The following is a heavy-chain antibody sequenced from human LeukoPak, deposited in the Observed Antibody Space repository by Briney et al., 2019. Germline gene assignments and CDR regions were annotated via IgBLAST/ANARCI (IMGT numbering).Heavy chain of an antibody. Sequence: GGSLRLSCAASGISFSCHGMHWVRQAPGKGLERVAVLWYDGSNIYYADSVKGRFTISRDNSKNTLYLQMNSLRAEDTALYYCARARNDYDSNGFSFLDYWGQGTLVTVSS. CDR1: GISFSCHG. D-gene: IGHD3-22*01. CDR2: LWYDGSNI. V-gene: IGHV3-33*01. CDR3: ARARNDYDSNGFSFLDY. J-gene: IGHJ4*02.